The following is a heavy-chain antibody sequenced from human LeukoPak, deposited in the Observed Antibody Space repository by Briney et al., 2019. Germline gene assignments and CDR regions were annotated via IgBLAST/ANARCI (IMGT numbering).Heavy chain of an antibody. J-gene: IGHJ4*02. CDR2: IYSGGST. D-gene: IGHD2-2*02. Sequence: GGSLRLSCAASGFTFSSYSMNWVRQAPGKGLEWVSVIYSGGSTYYADSVKGRFTISRDNSKNTLYLQMNSLRAEDTAVYYCARDPYCSSTSCYTGGYWGQGTLVTVSS. CDR3: ARDPYCSSTSCYTGGY. CDR1: GFTFSSYS. V-gene: IGHV3-53*01.